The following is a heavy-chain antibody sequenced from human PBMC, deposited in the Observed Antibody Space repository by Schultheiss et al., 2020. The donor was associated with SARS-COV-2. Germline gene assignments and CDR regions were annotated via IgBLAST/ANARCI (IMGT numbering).Heavy chain of an antibody. CDR3: AKGYPHYYGSDSYYNVGYFDY. CDR1: GFTFSSYA. D-gene: IGHD3-10*01. CDR2: ISYDGSNK. V-gene: IGHV3-30*07. J-gene: IGHJ4*02. Sequence: GGSLRLSCAASGFTFSSYAMHWVRQAPGKGLEWVAVISYDGSNKYYADSVKGRFTISRDNAKNSLYLQMNSLRAEDTALYHCAKGYPHYYGSDSYYNVGYFDYWGQGTLVTVSS.